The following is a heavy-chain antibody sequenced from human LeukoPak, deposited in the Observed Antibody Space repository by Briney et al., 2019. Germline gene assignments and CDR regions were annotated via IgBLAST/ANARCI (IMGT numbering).Heavy chain of an antibody. CDR1: GFTFSSYG. CDR3: ARGQAYCSGGSCYTGGY. D-gene: IGHD2-15*01. Sequence: GGSLRLSCAASGFTFSSYGMHWVRQAPGKGLEWVAVISYDGSNKYYADSVKGRFTISRDNSKNTLYLQMNSLRAEDTAVYYCARGQAYCSGGSCYTGGYWGQGTLVTISS. CDR2: ISYDGSNK. J-gene: IGHJ4*02. V-gene: IGHV3-30*19.